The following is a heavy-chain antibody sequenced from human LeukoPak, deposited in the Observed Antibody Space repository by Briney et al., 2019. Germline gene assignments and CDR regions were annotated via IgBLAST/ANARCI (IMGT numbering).Heavy chain of an antibody. J-gene: IGHJ4*02. Sequence: GGSLRLSCAASGFTFSTYWMHWVRHAPGKGVLWVSSINTDGSITNYADSVKGRFTISRDNAKNTLYLQMNSLRSEDTAVYYCARAISGYYYFDYWGQGIVVTVSS. CDR1: GFTFSTYW. V-gene: IGHV3-74*01. CDR3: ARAISGYYYFDY. D-gene: IGHD5-12*01. CDR2: INTDGSIT.